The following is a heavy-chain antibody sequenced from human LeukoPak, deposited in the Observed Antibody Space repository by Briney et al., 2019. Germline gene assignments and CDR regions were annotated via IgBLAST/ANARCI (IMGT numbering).Heavy chain of an antibody. CDR1: GFTFSSYA. J-gene: IGHJ4*02. D-gene: IGHD2-15*01. CDR3: ATLVVAADTFDY. Sequence: GGSLGLSCAASGFTFSSYAMSWVRQAPGKGLEWVSAISGSGGSTYYADSVKGRFTISRDNSKNTLYLQMNSLRAEDTAVYYCATLVVAADTFDYWGQGTLVTVSS. CDR2: ISGSGGST. V-gene: IGHV3-23*01.